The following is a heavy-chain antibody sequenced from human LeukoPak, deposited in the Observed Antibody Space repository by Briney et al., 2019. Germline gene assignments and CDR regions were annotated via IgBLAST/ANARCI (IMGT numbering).Heavy chain of an antibody. Sequence: GGSLRLSCAASGFTFSTCSMNWVRQAPGKGLEWVSSISSSSTFIYYADSVKGRFTISRDNSKNTLYLQMNSLRAEDTAVYYCVTGAANFDYWGQGTLVTVSS. V-gene: IGHV3-21*04. CDR3: VTGAANFDY. CDR1: GFTFSTCS. D-gene: IGHD3-10*01. J-gene: IGHJ4*02. CDR2: ISSSSTFI.